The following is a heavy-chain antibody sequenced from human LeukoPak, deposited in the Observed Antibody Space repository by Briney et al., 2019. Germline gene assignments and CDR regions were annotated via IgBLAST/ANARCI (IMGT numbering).Heavy chain of an antibody. CDR2: ISYDGSNK. CDR3: ARLSGSYPFDY. Sequence: PGGSLRLSCAASGFTFSSYAMHWVRQAPGKGLEWVAVISYDGSNKYYADSVKGRFTISRDNSKNTLYLQMNSLRAEDTAVYYCARLSGSYPFDYWGQGTLISVSS. V-gene: IGHV3-30-3*01. D-gene: IGHD1-26*01. CDR1: GFTFSSYA. J-gene: IGHJ4*02.